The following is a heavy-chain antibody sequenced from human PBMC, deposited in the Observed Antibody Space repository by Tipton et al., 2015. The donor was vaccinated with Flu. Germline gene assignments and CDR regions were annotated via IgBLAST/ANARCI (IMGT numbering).Heavy chain of an antibody. CDR2: IKSDGQTT. Sequence: SLRLSCAASGFTFSNYWMDWVRQVPGKGLEWVSHIKSDGQTTTYADSVEGRFTISRDNAKNTLYLQMNTLRAEDSAVYYCARPRQDGRGYHYLAGPGEWHFDLWGRGTLVTVSS. V-gene: IGHV3-74*01. J-gene: IGHJ2*01. CDR1: GFTFSNYW. CDR3: ARPRQDGRGYHYLAGPGEWHFDL. D-gene: IGHD3-22*01.